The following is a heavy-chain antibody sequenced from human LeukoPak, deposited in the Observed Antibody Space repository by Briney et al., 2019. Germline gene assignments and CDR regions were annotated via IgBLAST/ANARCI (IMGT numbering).Heavy chain of an antibody. V-gene: IGHV1-3*03. D-gene: IGHD3-10*01. J-gene: IGHJ4*02. CDR1: GYTFTSYA. Sequence: ASVKVSCKASGYTFTSYAMHWVSQAPGQRLEWMGWINAGNGNTKYSQEFQGRVTITRDTSAGTAYMELSSLRSEDMAVYYCARVRGLWFGEFSPLDYWGQGALVTVSS. CDR3: ARVRGLWFGEFSPLDY. CDR2: INAGNGNT.